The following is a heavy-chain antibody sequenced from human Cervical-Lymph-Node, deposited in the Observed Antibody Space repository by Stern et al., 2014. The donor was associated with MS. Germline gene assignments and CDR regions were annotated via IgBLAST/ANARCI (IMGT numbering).Heavy chain of an antibody. D-gene: IGHD1-1*01. J-gene: IGHJ4*02. V-gene: IGHV3-53*01. CDR3: ARDTSSPERSDW. CDR1: GFTVSRDY. Sequence: EVQLLESGGGVIQPGGSLRLSCTASGFTVSRDYMTWVRQAPGKGLEWVSLITNVGSTFYTDAVKARFTISRDDSKNTVYLHMTSLRAEDTAMYYCARDTSSPERSDWWGQGTLVTVSS. CDR2: ITNVGST.